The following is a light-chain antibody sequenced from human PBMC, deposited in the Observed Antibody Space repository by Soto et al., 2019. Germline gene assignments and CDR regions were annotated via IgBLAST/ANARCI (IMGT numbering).Light chain of an antibody. CDR3: CSYAGSSTYV. CDR2: EGT. V-gene: IGLV2-23*01. J-gene: IGLJ1*01. Sequence: QSALTQPASVSGSPGQSITISCTGTRSDVGGYNLVSWYQQHTGKAPKLMIYEGTKRPSGVSNRFSGSKSGARASLTISGLQAEDKADYYCCSYAGSSTYVFGTGTKVTVL. CDR1: RSDVGGYNL.